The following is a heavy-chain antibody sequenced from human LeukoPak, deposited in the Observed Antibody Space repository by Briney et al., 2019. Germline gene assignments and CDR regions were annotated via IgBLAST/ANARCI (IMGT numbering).Heavy chain of an antibody. CDR1: GFSFSDAW. Sequence: GGSLRLSCAASGFSFSDAWMSWVRQIPGKGLEWVGRIESKTDGGTTDYAAPVKGRFTISRDDSTNTLYLQMNSLKSEDTAVYYCTTYGSGRKFNYWGQGILVTVSS. CDR3: TTYGSGRKFNY. D-gene: IGHD3-10*01. J-gene: IGHJ4*02. CDR2: IESKTDGGTT. V-gene: IGHV3-15*04.